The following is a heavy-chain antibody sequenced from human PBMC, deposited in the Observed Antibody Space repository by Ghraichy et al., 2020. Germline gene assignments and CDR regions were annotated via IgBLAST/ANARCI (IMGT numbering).Heavy chain of an antibody. CDR1: GFTFSNYA. Sequence: GSLRLSCAASGFTFSNYAMSWFRQAPGKGLEWVSAIRGSGVKTYYAESVKGRFTVSRDNSRDSLYLQMNSLRAEDTAVYYCAKEMDTRGWYSADYWGQGTLVTVSS. CDR3: AKEMDTRGWYSADY. CDR2: IRGSGVKT. J-gene: IGHJ4*02. D-gene: IGHD6-19*01. V-gene: IGHV3-23*01.